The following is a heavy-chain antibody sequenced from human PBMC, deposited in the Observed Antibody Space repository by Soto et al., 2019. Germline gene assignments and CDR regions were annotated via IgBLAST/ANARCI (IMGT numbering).Heavy chain of an antibody. CDR1: NGSISTTSYN. D-gene: IGHD3-10*01. J-gene: IGHJ4*02. Sequence: SETLSLTCTVSNGSISTTSYNWGWIRQSPGKGLEWIGTIYYTGGTSYNPSLKSRVTIAVDTSKNQFSLKLASVTAADTAVYYCASSTRYYYGSGMIPFDYWGQGTLVTVSS. CDR2: IYYTGGT. V-gene: IGHV4-39*01. CDR3: ASSTRYYYGSGMIPFDY.